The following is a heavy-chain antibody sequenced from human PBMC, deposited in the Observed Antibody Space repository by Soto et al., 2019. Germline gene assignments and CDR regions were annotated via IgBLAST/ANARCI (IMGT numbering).Heavy chain of an antibody. CDR3: ARDSHAHFDY. CDR1: GFTFSNYW. J-gene: IGHJ4*02. Sequence: EVHLVESGGGLVQPGGSLRLSCAASGFTFSNYWMSWVRQAPGRGLEWVASIKQDGGEKYYMDSVKGRFTISKDNAKNSRYLQLNSLRAGDTAVYYCARDSHAHFDYWGQGTLVTVSS. V-gene: IGHV3-7*01. CDR2: IKQDGGEK.